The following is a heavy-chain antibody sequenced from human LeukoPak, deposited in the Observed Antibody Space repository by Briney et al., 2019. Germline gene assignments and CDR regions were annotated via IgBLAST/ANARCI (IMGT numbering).Heavy chain of an antibody. CDR1: GGSFSGYY. CDR3: AREETNWFDP. V-gene: IGHV4-34*01. CDR2: INHSGST. Sequence: SETLSLTCAVYGGSFSGYYWSWIRQPPGKGLEWIGEINHSGSTNYNPSLRSRVTILVDTSKNQFSLKLRSVTAADTAVYYCAREETNWFDPWGQGTLVTVSS. J-gene: IGHJ5*02.